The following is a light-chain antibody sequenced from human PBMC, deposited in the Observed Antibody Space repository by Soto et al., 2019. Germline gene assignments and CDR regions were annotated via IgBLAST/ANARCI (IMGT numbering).Light chain of an antibody. V-gene: IGLV1-44*01. CDR3: AAWGVSLNGVV. CDR1: SSNIGSHT. CDR2: SNT. Sequence: QSVLTQPPSASGTPGQTVGISCSGASSNIGSHTVNWYQQLPGTAPRLLIYSNTQRPSGVPARFSGSKSGTSASLAISGLQSVYEGDYFCAAWGVSLNGVVVGGGTKLTVL. J-gene: IGLJ2*01.